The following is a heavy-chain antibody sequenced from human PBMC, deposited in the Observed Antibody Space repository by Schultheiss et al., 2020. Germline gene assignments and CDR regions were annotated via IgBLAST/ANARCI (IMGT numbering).Heavy chain of an antibody. CDR3: ARDGPLFEATFDI. V-gene: IGHV3-23*01. CDR1: GFTFSSYA. CDR2: MSGSGGST. J-gene: IGHJ3*02. Sequence: GGSLRLSCAASGFTFSSYAMSCVRQAPGKGLEWVSAMSGSGGSTYYADSVKGRFTISRDNSKNTLYLQMNSLRAEDTAVYYCARDGPLFEATFDIWGQGTMVTVSS. D-gene: IGHD2-21*01.